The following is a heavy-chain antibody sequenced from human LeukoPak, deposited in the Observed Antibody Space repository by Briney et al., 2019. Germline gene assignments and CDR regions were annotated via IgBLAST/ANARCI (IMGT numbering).Heavy chain of an antibody. CDR2: ISGSGGST. Sequence: GGSLRLSCAASGFTFSSYAMSWVRQAPGKGLEWVSAISGSGGSTYYADSVKGRFTISRDNAKNSLYLQMNSLRAEDTAVYYCARLEYQFDYWGQGTLVTVSS. CDR1: GFTFSSYA. CDR3: ARLEYQFDY. J-gene: IGHJ4*02. V-gene: IGHV3-23*01. D-gene: IGHD2-2*01.